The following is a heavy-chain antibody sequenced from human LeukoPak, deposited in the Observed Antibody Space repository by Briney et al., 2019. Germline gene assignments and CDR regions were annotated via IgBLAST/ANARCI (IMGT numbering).Heavy chain of an antibody. CDR3: ARSPRGYGGNSAEY. CDR2: IGDNGDST. Sequence: GGSLRLSCAASGFTFSSYAMSWVRQAAGKGLEWVSTIGDNGDSTYYADSVKGRFTISRDNSKNTLYLQMNSLRAEATAIYYCARSPRGYGGNSAEYWGQGTLVTVSS. D-gene: IGHD4-23*01. CDR1: GFTFSSYA. J-gene: IGHJ4*02. V-gene: IGHV3-23*01.